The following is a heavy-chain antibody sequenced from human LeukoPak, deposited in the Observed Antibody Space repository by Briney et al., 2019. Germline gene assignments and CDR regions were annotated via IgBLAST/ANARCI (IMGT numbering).Heavy chain of an antibody. CDR1: GFTVSSNY. J-gene: IGHJ6*02. Sequence: GGSLRLSCAASGFTVSSNYTSWVRQAPGKGLEWVSVIYSGGSTYYADSVKGRFTISRDNSKNTLYLQMNSLRAEDTAVYYCARDPLVGAAPSYYYGMDVWGQGTTVTVSS. V-gene: IGHV3-66*01. CDR3: ARDPLVGAAPSYYYGMDV. CDR2: IYSGGST. D-gene: IGHD1-26*01.